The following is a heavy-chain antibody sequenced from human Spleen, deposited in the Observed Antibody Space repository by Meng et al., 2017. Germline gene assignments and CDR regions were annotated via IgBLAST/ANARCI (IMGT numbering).Heavy chain of an antibody. CDR3: AKDSGYSYGAFDY. CDR1: GFTFSSYG. Sequence: VQLLESGGGLVQPGGSLRLSCAASGFTFSSYGMHWVRQAPGKGLEWVAVISYDGSNKYYADSVRGRFTISRDNSKNTLYLQMNSLRVEDTAVYYCAKDSGYSYGAFDYWGQGTLVTVSS. CDR2: ISYDGSNK. V-gene: IGHV3-30*18. J-gene: IGHJ4*02. D-gene: IGHD5-18*01.